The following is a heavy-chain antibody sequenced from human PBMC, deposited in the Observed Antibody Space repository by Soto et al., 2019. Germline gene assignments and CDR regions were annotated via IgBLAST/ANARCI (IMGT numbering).Heavy chain of an antibody. V-gene: IGHV3-30*18. CDR3: AKDTNGYDFGY. J-gene: IGHJ4*02. CDR2: ISYDGSNR. D-gene: IGHD5-12*01. Sequence: QVQLVESGGGVVQPGRSLRLSCVVSGFTFSNYGMHWVRQAPGKGLEWVAVISYDGSNRYYADSVKGRFTISRDNSKNTLYLQLNSLRPEDTAVYYCAKDTNGYDFGYWGQGTLVTVSS. CDR1: GFTFSNYG.